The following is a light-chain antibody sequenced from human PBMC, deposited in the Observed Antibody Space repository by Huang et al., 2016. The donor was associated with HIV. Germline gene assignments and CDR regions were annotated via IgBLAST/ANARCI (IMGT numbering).Light chain of an antibody. J-gene: IGKJ4*01. CDR2: GAS. CDR1: QNITNNF. Sequence: EIILTQSPGTLSLSPGESAALSCWASQNITNNFLAWYQPRSGQAPRLLIYGASSRAIGVPDRFRGSGSATDFTLTISRLEPQDSAVYYCQQYLASPLTFGGGTNMEIK. CDR3: QQYLASPLT. V-gene: IGKV3-20*01.